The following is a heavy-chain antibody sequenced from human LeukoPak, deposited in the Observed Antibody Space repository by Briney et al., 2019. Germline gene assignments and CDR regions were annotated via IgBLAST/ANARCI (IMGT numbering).Heavy chain of an antibody. J-gene: IGHJ4*02. Sequence: GGSLRLSCAASGFTFSSYETNWVRQAPGKGLEWVANIKQDGSEKYYVDSVKGRFTISRDNAKNSLYLQMNSLRAEDTAVYYCARGRYSGTYFVDFWGQGTLVTVSS. CDR1: GFTFSSYE. D-gene: IGHD1-26*01. V-gene: IGHV3-7*01. CDR3: ARGRYSGTYFVDF. CDR2: IKQDGSEK.